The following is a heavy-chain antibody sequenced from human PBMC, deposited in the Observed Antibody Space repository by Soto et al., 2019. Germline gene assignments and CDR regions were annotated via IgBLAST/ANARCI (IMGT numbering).Heavy chain of an antibody. CDR2: LYSGST. J-gene: IGHJ4*02. D-gene: IGHD3-10*01. CDR1: GASISRGGFH. CDR3: ARRGSGHTFDY. Sequence: QLQLQESGPGLVKPSETLSLTCAVSGASISRGGFHWGWIRQPPGQGLEWIGSLYSGSTYYNPSLKSRVTISADTSKNHFSLTLSSVTAADTAVYYCARRGSGHTFDYWGQVTLVTVSS. V-gene: IGHV4-39*01.